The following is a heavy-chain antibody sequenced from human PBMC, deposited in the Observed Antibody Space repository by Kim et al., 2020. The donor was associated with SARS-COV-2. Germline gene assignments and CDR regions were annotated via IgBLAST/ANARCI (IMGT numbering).Heavy chain of an antibody. CDR2: I. J-gene: IGHJ4*02. CDR3: ARSGSTPFDY. Sequence: ISYPSSRKGRFTVFRDGAKKSLYLQMNSLRAEDTAVYYCARSGSTPFDYWGQGTLVTVSS. V-gene: IGHV3-48*04.